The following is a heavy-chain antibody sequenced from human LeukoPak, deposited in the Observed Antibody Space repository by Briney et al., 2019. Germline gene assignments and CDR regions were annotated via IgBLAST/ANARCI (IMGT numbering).Heavy chain of an antibody. CDR1: GFTFSSYW. V-gene: IGHV3-74*01. CDR3: ARDLGQYYDTSDNWFDP. J-gene: IGHJ5*02. CDR2: INSDGSST. Sequence: GGSLRLSCAASGFTFSSYWMHWVRQAPGKGLVWVSRINSDGSSTNYADSVKGRFTISRDNAKNTLNLQMNSLRAEDTAVYYCARDLGQYYDTSDNWFDPWGQGTLVTVSS. D-gene: IGHD3-22*01.